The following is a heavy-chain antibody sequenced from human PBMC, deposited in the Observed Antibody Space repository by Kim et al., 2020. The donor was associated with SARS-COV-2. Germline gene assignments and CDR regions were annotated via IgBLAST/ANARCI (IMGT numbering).Heavy chain of an antibody. CDR3: ARALATVFLDY. V-gene: IGHV3-11*06. J-gene: IGHJ4*02. Sequence: GGSLRLSCAASGFTFSDYYMSWIRQAPGKGLEWVSYISSSSSYTNYADSVKGRFTISRDNAKNSLYLQMNSLRAEDTAVYYCARALATVFLDYWGQGTLVTVSS. CDR1: GFTFSDYY. D-gene: IGHD4-17*01. CDR2: ISSSSSYT.